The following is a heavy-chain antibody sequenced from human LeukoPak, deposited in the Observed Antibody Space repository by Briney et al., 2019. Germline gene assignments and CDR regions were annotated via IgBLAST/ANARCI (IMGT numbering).Heavy chain of an antibody. J-gene: IGHJ4*02. D-gene: IGHD3-3*01. CDR1: GGSMSPYH. CDR2: IYYSGST. CDR3: ARFDDFWSGVDY. V-gene: IGHV4-59*12. Sequence: SETLSLTCTVSGGSMSPYHWGWIRQPPGKGLEWTGYIYYSGSTYYNPSLKSRVTISVDTSKNQFSLKLSSVTAADTAVYYCARFDDFWSGVDYWGQGTLVTVSS.